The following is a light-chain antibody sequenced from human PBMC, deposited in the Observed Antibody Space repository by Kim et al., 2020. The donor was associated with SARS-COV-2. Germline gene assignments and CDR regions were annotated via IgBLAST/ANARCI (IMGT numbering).Light chain of an antibody. CDR2: GAS. Sequence: EIVMTQSPATLSVSPGETVTLSCTASQSICRGLAWYQQKPGQAPRLLIYGASTRISAFPARFSGSGSGTEFTLTISSLQSEDFAVYYCQQYNNGYTFGQGTKLEI. V-gene: IGKV3-15*01. CDR1: QSICRG. CDR3: QQYNNGYT. J-gene: IGKJ2*01.